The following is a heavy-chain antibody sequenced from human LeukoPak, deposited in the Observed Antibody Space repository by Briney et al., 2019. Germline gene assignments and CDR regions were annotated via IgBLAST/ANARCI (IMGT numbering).Heavy chain of an antibody. Sequence: SQTLSLTCTVSGGSSSSGDYFWNWIRQPPGKGLEWIGYIYYSGSTYYNPTLKSRVSISVDTSKNQFSLKLSSVTAADTAVYYCARQLIYCSSTSCYTPRMDWGQGTLVTVSS. V-gene: IGHV4-30-4*08. CDR1: GGSSSSGDYF. D-gene: IGHD2-2*02. J-gene: IGHJ4*02. CDR3: ARQLIYCSSTSCYTPRMD. CDR2: IYYSGST.